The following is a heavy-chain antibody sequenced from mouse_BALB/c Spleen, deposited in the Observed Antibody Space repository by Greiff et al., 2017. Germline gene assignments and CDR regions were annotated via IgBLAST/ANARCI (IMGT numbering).Heavy chain of an antibody. CDR1: GFTFSSFG. V-gene: IGHV5-17*02. Sequence: EVQLVESGGGLVQPGGSRKLSCAASGFTFSSFGMHWVRQAPEKGLEWVAYISSGSSTIYYADTVKGRFTISRDNPKNTLFLQMTSLRSEDTAMYYCARLRLPHYYAMDYWGQGTSVTVSS. D-gene: IGHD1-2*01. J-gene: IGHJ4*01. CDR3: ARLRLPHYYAMDY. CDR2: ISSGSSTI.